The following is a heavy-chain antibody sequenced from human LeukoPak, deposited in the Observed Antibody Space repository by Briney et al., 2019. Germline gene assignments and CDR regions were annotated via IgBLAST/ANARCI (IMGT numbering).Heavy chain of an antibody. J-gene: IGHJ3*02. CDR3: AGRGGPGSFDAFDI. V-gene: IGHV7-4-1*02. D-gene: IGHD3-10*01. CDR1: GYTFTSYA. Sequence: ASVKVSCKASGYTFTSYAMNWVRQAPGQGLEWMGWINTNTGNPTYAQGFIGRFVFSLDTSVNTAYLQISSLKAEDSAVYYCAGRGGPGSFDAFDIWGQGTMVTVSS. CDR2: INTNTGNP.